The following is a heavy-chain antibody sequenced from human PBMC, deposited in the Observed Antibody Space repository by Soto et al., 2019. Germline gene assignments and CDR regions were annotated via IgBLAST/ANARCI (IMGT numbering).Heavy chain of an antibody. CDR2: ITSDTKTI. D-gene: IGHD6-19*01. V-gene: IGHV3-48*02. CDR3: PFSVEGHFHY. CDR1: GFNFKIYS. Sequence: EVQLVESGGDLVQRGGSLRLSCVASGFNFKIYSMNWVRQAPGKGLEWFSYITSDTKTIKYVDSVKGRFTISRDNAKNSVYLHFNSLIDEDTAVYYFPFSVEGHFHYWGHGTVVTVSS. J-gene: IGHJ4*01.